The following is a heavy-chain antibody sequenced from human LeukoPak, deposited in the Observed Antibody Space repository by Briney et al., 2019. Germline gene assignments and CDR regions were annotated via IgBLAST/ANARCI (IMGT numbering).Heavy chain of an antibody. Sequence: GGSLRLSCAASGFTFSSYAMSGVRQAPGKGLEWVSAISGSGGSTYYADSVKGRFTISRDNSKNTLYLQINSLRAEDTAAYYCAKDLAGATTFDYWGQGTLVTVSS. V-gene: IGHV3-23*01. CDR1: GFTFSSYA. CDR2: ISGSGGST. D-gene: IGHD1-26*01. J-gene: IGHJ4*02. CDR3: AKDLAGATTFDY.